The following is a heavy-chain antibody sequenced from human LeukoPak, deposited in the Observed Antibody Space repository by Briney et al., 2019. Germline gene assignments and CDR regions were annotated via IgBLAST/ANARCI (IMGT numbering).Heavy chain of an antibody. Sequence: GGSLRLSCAASGFNFDDYVMTWVRQAPGKGLEWVSGINWNGGSRGYADSVKGRFTISRDNAKNSLYLQMNSLRAEDTALYYCARETAYSSSTYYYYYYYMDVWGKGTTVTVSS. CDR1: GFNFDDYV. CDR3: ARETAYSSSTYYYYYYYMDV. J-gene: IGHJ6*03. CDR2: INWNGGSR. V-gene: IGHV3-20*04. D-gene: IGHD6-6*01.